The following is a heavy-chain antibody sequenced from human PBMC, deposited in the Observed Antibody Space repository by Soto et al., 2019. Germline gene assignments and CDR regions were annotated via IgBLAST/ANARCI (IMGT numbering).Heavy chain of an antibody. CDR2: IYYSGST. V-gene: IGHV4-39*01. CDR3: ARQEWIQLWPDDY. J-gene: IGHJ4*02. D-gene: IGHD5-18*01. Sequence: PSETLSLTCTVSGGSIRSSRDYWGWIRQPPGKGLEWIGSIYYSGSTYYNPSLKSRVTISVDTSKNQFSLKLSSVTAADTAVYYCARQEWIQLWPDDYWGQGTLVTVSS. CDR1: GGSIRSSRDY.